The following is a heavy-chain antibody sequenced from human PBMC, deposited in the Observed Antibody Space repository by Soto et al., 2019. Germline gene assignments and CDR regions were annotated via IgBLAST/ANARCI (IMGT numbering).Heavy chain of an antibody. Sequence: EVQLVESGGGLVQPGGSLRLSCAASGFTVSSNYMSWVRQAPGKGLEWVSVIYSGGSTYYADSVKGRFSISRHNSKNTLYLQMNSLRAEDTAVYYCARAPPSGRFWSGYSGAYFDYWGQGTLVTVSS. D-gene: IGHD3-3*01. CDR3: ARAPPSGRFWSGYSGAYFDY. CDR2: IYSGGST. J-gene: IGHJ4*02. CDR1: GFTVSSNY. V-gene: IGHV3-53*04.